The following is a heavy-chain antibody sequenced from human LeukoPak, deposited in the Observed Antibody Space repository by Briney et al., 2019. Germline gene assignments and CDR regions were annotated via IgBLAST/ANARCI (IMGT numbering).Heavy chain of an antibody. Sequence: GGSLRLSCAASGFTFSSYWMSWVRQAPGKGLDWVANIKQDGSEKYYVDSVKGRFTISRDNAKDSLYLQMNSLRAEDTAVYYCARYRMVVPFDYWGQGTLFTVSS. CDR3: ARYRMVVPFDY. CDR2: IKQDGSEK. D-gene: IGHD2-15*01. J-gene: IGHJ4*02. V-gene: IGHV3-7*01. CDR1: GFTFSSYW.